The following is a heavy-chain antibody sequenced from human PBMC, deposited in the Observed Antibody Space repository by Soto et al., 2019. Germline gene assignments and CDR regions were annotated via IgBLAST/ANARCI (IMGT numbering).Heavy chain of an antibody. D-gene: IGHD2-15*01. CDR2: ISSSSSTI. CDR3: ARAVVIAAMINY. V-gene: IGHV3-48*01. Sequence: PGGSLRLSCAASGFTFSSYSMNWVRQAPGKGLEWISYISSSSSTIYYADSVEGRFTVSRDNARNSLYLQMNSLRVEDTAVYYCARAVVIAAMINYWGQGTLVTVSS. CDR1: GFTFSSYS. J-gene: IGHJ4*02.